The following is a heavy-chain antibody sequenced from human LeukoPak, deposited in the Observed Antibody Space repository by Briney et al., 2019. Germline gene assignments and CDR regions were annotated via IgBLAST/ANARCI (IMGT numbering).Heavy chain of an antibody. CDR1: GGSFSGYY. D-gene: IGHD6-13*01. J-gene: IGHJ4*02. Sequence: SETLSLTCAVYGGSFSGYYWSWIRQPPGRGLEWIGGINHSGSTKHSPSLKSRVTISVDTSKNQFFLKLSSVTAADTAVYYCARGLRSSSWDYLDYWGQGTLVTVSS. V-gene: IGHV4-34*01. CDR2: INHSGST. CDR3: ARGLRSSSWDYLDY.